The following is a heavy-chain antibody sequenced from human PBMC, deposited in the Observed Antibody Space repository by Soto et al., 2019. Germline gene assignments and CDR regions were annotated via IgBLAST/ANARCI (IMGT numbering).Heavy chain of an antibody. CDR1: GYTFTSYG. CDR3: ARNGLLWFGDNWFDP. V-gene: IGHV1-18*01. CDR2: ISAYNGNT. Sequence: ASVKVSCKASGYTFTSYGISWVRQAPGQGLEGMGWISAYNGNTNYAQKLQGRVTMTTDTSTSTAYMELRSLRSDDTAVYYCARNGLLWFGDNWFDPWGQGTLVTVSS. J-gene: IGHJ5*02. D-gene: IGHD3-10*01.